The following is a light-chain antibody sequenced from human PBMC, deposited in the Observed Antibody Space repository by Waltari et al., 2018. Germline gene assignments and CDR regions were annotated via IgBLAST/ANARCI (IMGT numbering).Light chain of an antibody. V-gene: IGKV3-15*01. Sequence: IVMTQSLATLSVSPGERATLSSRSSQSVSSKLAWYQQKPGQAPRLLIYDASTRATDIPARFSGSGSGTEFTLTISSLQSEDFAVYYCQQYNDWPPMYTFGQGTKLEI. CDR3: QQYNDWPPMYT. CDR2: DAS. J-gene: IGKJ2*01. CDR1: QSVSSK.